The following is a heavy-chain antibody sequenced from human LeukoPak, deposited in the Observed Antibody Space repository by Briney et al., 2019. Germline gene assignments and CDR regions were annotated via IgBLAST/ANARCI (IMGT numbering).Heavy chain of an antibody. CDR2: IIPIFGTA. J-gene: IGHJ4*02. V-gene: IGHV1-69*13. Sequence: SVKVSYKASGGTFSSHAISWVRQAPGQGLEWMGGIIPIFGTANYAQKFQGRVTITADESMSIVYMELSSLRSEDTAVYHCARDQGDVTVAGSPFDYWGQGTLVTVSS. D-gene: IGHD6-19*01. CDR1: GGTFSSHA. CDR3: ARDQGDVTVAGSPFDY.